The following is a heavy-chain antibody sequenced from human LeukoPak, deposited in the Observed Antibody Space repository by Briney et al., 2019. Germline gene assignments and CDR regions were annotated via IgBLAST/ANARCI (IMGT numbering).Heavy chain of an antibody. J-gene: IGHJ4*02. Sequence: GGSLRLSCAASGFTFSNYIMHWVRQAPGKGLEWVSFIRFDGTNRHYVDSVKGRFTISRDNANNMLYLQMNSLNFEDTAVYYCARGAYHSGDLDQWGEGTLVIVSS. CDR1: GFTFSNYI. D-gene: IGHD7-27*01. CDR3: ARGAYHSGDLDQ. V-gene: IGHV3-30*02. CDR2: IRFDGTNR.